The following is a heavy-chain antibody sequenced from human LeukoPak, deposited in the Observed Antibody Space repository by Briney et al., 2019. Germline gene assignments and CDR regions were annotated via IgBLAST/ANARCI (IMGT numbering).Heavy chain of an antibody. Sequence: AVGSLRLSCAASGFTFSDYYMSWIRQAPGKGLEWVSYISSSGSTIYYADSVKRRFTISRHNAKNSLYLQMNSLRAEDTAVYYCARGAAGTFYYYYGMDVWGQGTTVTVSS. V-gene: IGHV3-11*01. J-gene: IGHJ6*02. CDR1: GFTFSDYY. CDR3: ARGAAGTFYYYYGMDV. CDR2: ISSSGSTI. D-gene: IGHD6-13*01.